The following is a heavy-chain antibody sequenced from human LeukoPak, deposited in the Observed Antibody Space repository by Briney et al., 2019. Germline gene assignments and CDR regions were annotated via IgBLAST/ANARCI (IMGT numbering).Heavy chain of an antibody. CDR3: ARDHGGNSDSVLDY. V-gene: IGHV1-18*01. CDR1: GYTFTSYG. CDR2: ISAYNGNT. Sequence: ASVKVSCKASGYTFTSYGISWVRQAPGQGLEWMGWISAYNGNTNYAQKLQGRVTMTTDTSTSTAYMELSRLRSDDTAVYYCARDHGGNSDSVLDYWGQGTLVTVSS. D-gene: IGHD4-23*01. J-gene: IGHJ4*02.